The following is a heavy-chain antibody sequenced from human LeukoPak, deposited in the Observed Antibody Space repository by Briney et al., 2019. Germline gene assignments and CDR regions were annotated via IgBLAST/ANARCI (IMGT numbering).Heavy chain of an antibody. CDR3: ARHYYDSSGSPFDY. V-gene: IGHV4-59*08. CDR1: GGSISSYY. D-gene: IGHD3-22*01. J-gene: IGHJ4*02. CDR2: IYYSGST. Sequence: SETLSLTCTVSGGSISSYYWSWIRQPPGKRLEWIGYIYYSGSTNYNPSLKSRVTISVDTSKNQFSLKLSSVTAADTAVYYCARHYYDSSGSPFDYWGQGTLVTVSS.